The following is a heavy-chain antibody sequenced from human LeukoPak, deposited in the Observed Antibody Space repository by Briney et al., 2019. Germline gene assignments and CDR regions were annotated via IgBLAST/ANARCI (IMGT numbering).Heavy chain of an antibody. J-gene: IGHJ4*02. Sequence: GESLKISCKGSGYSFTSYWIGWGRQMAGKGLEWMGIIYPGDSDTRDSPSFQGQVTISRDHSKNTLYLQMNSLRAEDTAVYYCANGESAMIVVVLNYWGQGTLVTVSS. D-gene: IGHD3-22*01. CDR1: GYSFTSYW. V-gene: IGHV5-51*01. CDR3: ANGESAMIVVVLNY. CDR2: IYPGDSDT.